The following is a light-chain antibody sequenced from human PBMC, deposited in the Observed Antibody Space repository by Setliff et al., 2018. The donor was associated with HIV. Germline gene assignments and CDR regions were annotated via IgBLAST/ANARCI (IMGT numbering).Light chain of an antibody. J-gene: IGLJ1*01. CDR3: YSYAGSSVSYV. V-gene: IGLV2-18*02. CDR1: SGDVGAYNR. CDR2: EVT. Sequence: QSALTQPASVSGSPGQSITISCTGTSGDVGAYNRVSWYQQAPGTAPKVIIYEVTNRPSGVPDRFSGSKSGNTASLTISGLQAEDEADYYCYSYAGSSVSYVFGTGTKVTVL.